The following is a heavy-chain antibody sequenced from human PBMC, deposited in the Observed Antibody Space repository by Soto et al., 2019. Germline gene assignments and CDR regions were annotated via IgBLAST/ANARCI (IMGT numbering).Heavy chain of an antibody. D-gene: IGHD1-1*01. CDR3: ARGHDALDV. J-gene: IGHJ6*02. CDR1: GFPFTSYA. Sequence: QVQLVESGGGVVQPGRSLTLSCAASGFPFTSYAIHWVRQAPGKGLEWVAVISHDGGIKHYADSVKGRFTISRDNSKNRLYLQMNSVRDEDTAVYHCARGHDALDVWGQGTTVTVAS. CDR2: ISHDGGIK. V-gene: IGHV3-30-3*01.